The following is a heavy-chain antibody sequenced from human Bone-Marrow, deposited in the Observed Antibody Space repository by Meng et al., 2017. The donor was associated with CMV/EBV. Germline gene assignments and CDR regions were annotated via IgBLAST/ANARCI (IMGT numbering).Heavy chain of an antibody. V-gene: IGHV3-30*02. CDR1: GFTFSSYG. Sequence: GESLKISYAASGFTFSSYGMHWVRQAPGKGLEWVAFIRYDGSNKYYADSVKGRFTISRDNSKNTLYLQMNSLRAEDTAVYYCARDTAMVRSLDYWGQGTLVTVSS. D-gene: IGHD5-18*01. J-gene: IGHJ4*02. CDR2: IRYDGSNK. CDR3: ARDTAMVRSLDY.